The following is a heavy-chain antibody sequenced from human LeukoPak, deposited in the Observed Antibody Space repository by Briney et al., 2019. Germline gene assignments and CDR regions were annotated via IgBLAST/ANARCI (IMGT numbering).Heavy chain of an antibody. J-gene: IGHJ4*02. D-gene: IGHD1-7*01. CDR1: GDSISSYY. Sequence: SETLSLTCTVSGDSISSYYWSWLRQPPGKGLEWVGYIYYSGSTSYNPSLYSRVTISVDTSKNQFSLKLSSVTAADTAVYYCARHVRRNYHRYLDYWGQGTLVTVSS. V-gene: IGHV4-59*08. CDR3: ARHVRRNYHRYLDY. CDR2: IYYSGST.